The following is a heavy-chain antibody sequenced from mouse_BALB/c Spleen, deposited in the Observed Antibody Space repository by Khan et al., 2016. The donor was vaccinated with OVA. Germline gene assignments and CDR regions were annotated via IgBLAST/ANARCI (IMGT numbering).Heavy chain of an antibody. J-gene: IGHJ1*01. CDR1: GYTFTDYS. CDR3: AKGYWYCDG. CDR2: INTETGEP. V-gene: IGHV9-2-1*01. Sequence: QIQLVQSGPELKKPGETVKISCKASGYTFTDYSLHWVKQAPGKGLKWMGWINTETGEPTYADDFKGRFAFSLETSASTAYVQIDNLRNEDTAIYFCAKGYWYCDGWGAGTTLTVAS.